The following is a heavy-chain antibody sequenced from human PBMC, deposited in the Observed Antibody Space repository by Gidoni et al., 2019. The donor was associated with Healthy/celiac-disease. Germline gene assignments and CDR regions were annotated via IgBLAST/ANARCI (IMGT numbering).Heavy chain of an antibody. CDR2: INPNSGGT. D-gene: IGHD3-10*01. Sequence: QVQLVQSGAEVKKPGASVKVPCKASGYPFPGHEHPWVRQAPGQGLEWMGWINPNSGGTNYAQKFQGRVTMTRDTSISTAYMELSRLRSDDTAVYYCARVPSITMVRGVIYYGMDVWGQGTTVTVSS. CDR3: ARVPSITMVRGVIYYGMDV. V-gene: IGHV1-2*02. CDR1: GYPFPGHE. J-gene: IGHJ6*02.